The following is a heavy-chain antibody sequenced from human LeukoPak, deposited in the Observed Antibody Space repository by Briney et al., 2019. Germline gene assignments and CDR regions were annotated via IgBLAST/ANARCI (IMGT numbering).Heavy chain of an antibody. Sequence: GASVKVSCTASGGTFSSYAISWVRQAPGQGLEWMGGIIPIFGTANYAQKFQGRVTITADESTSTAYMELSSLRSEDTAVYYCARGGPMELSPEVYNWFDPWGQGTLVTVSS. CDR3: ARGGPMELSPEVYNWFDP. CDR1: GGTFSSYA. J-gene: IGHJ5*02. CDR2: IIPIFGTA. D-gene: IGHD1-26*01. V-gene: IGHV1-69*13.